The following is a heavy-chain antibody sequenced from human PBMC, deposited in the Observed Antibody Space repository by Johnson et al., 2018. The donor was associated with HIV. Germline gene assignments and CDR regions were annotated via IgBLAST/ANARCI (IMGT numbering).Heavy chain of an antibody. J-gene: IGHJ3*02. D-gene: IGHD4-17*01. CDR3: ARDASYGDYAFDI. CDR1: SYW. CDR2: IKQDESEK. V-gene: IGHV3-7*01. Sequence: SYWMSWVRQAPGKGLEWVANIKQDESEKYYVDSVKGRFTISRDNAKNSLYLQLNSLRAEDTAVYYCARDASYGDYAFDIWGQGTMVTVSS.